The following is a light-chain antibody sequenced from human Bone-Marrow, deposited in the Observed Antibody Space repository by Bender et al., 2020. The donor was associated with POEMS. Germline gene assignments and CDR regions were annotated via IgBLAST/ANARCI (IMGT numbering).Light chain of an antibody. CDR1: NYDIVLYDF. CDR3: QAYDTRHSADVV. J-gene: IGLJ2*01. V-gene: IGLV2-14*01. Sequence: QSALTQPASVSGSPGQSIAISCTGTNYDIVLYDFVSWYQQYPGKAPKLIIYHVTERTSGVPDRFSGSTSGTSASLVITGHQAQVEANYYCQAYDTRHSADVVCGGGTILPVL. CDR2: HVT.